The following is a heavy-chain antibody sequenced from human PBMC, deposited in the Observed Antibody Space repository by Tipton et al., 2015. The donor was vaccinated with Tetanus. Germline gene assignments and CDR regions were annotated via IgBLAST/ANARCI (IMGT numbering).Heavy chain of an antibody. CDR2: ISGTGSTT. CDR1: GFTFRSYS. CDR3: AKDGRFTVVGVVVFPISYCDS. J-gene: IGHJ4*02. Sequence: SLRLSCAASGFTFRSYSMNWVRQAPGRGLEWVSGISGTGSTTYYADSVKGRFTIARDNSRNILYLQMNNLRADDTAIYYCAKDGRFTVVGVVVFPISYCDSWGQGAVVTVSS. D-gene: IGHD3-3*01. V-gene: IGHV3-23*01.